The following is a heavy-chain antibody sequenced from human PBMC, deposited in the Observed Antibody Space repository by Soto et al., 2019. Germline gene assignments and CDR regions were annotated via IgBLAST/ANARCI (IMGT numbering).Heavy chain of an antibody. CDR1: GFTFSSYA. CDR3: AKDGAIAAAGTSYFDY. Sequence: EVQLLESGGGLVQPGGSLRLSCAASGFTFSSYAMSWVRQAPGKGLEWVSAISGSGGSTYYADSVKGRFTISRDNSKNTLYLQMNSLRAEDTAVYYCAKDGAIAAAGTSYFDYWGQGTLVTVSS. CDR2: ISGSGGST. J-gene: IGHJ4*02. V-gene: IGHV3-23*01. D-gene: IGHD6-13*01.